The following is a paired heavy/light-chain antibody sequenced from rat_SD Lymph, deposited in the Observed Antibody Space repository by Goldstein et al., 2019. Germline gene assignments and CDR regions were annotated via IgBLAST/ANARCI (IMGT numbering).Heavy chain of an antibody. V-gene: IGHV6-10*01. CDR1: GFTFSTAW. CDR3: TILTGTY. D-gene: IGHD5-1*01. Sequence: EVQLMETGGGLVQPGKSLKLTCATSGFTFSTAWMNWVRQSPEKGLEWIARIKPKSTNYATEYAESVKGRFTISRDDSKSSIYLQMNSLKEEDTATYYCTILTGTYWGQGVMVTVSS. J-gene: IGHJ2*01. CDR2: IKPKSTNYAT.
Light chain of an antibody. J-gene: IGKJ5*01. CDR2: GAT. V-gene: IGKV14S13*01. CDR3: LQSKESPLT. Sequence: DIQMTQSPSSLPASLGDRVTITCRASQDIGNYLRWFQQKPGKSPRLMIYGATNLAAGVPSRFSGSRSGSDYSLTISSLESEDMADYYCLQSKESPLTFGSGTKLEIK. CDR1: QDIGNY.